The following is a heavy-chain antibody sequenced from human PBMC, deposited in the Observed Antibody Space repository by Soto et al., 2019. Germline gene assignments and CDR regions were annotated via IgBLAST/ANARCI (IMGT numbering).Heavy chain of an antibody. J-gene: IGHJ4*02. D-gene: IGHD2-15*01. CDR1: GFTFSSYG. CDR2: ISFDGSHK. CDR3: AKDGAPRYCSRSSCHPAGAY. V-gene: IGHV3-30*18. Sequence: PGGSLRLSCAASGFTFSSYGMRWVRQATGKGLEWVAVISFDGSHKYYADSVKGRFTISRDNSNNMLYLQMDSLTTEDTAVYYCAKDGAPRYCSRSSCHPAGAYWGQGTLVTVSS.